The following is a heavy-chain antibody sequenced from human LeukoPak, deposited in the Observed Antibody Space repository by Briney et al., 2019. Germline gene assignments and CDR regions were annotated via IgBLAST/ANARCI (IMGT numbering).Heavy chain of an antibody. CDR1: GYSFTSYW. D-gene: IGHD3-22*01. CDR2: IYPGDSDT. CDR3: ARALQAHYYDSSGMGY. V-gene: IGHV5-51*01. Sequence: KVGESLKISCKGSGYSFTSYWIGWVRQMPGKGLEWMGIIYPGDSDTRYSPSFQGQVTISADKSISTAYLQWSSLKASDTAMYYCARALQAHYYDSSGMGYWGQGTLVTVSS. J-gene: IGHJ4*02.